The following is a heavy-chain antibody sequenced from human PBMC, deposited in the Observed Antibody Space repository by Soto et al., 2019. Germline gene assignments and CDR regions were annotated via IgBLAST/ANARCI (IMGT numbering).Heavy chain of an antibody. CDR2: IYPGDSDT. CDR3: ARRMSYYGPEYGMDV. V-gene: IGHV5-51*01. J-gene: IGHJ6*02. CDR1: GYSFTSYW. Sequence: PGESLKISCKGSGYSFTSYWIGWVRQMPGKGLGWMGIIYPGDSDTRYSPSFQGQVTISADKSISTAYLQWSSLKASDTAMYYCARRMSYYGPEYGMDVWGQGTTVTVSS. D-gene: IGHD3-10*01.